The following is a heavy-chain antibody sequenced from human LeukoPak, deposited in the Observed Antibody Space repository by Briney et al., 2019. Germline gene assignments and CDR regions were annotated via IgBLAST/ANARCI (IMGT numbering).Heavy chain of an antibody. CDR1: GGSFSGYY. J-gene: IGHJ6*03. D-gene: IGHD6-13*01. V-gene: IGHV4-34*01. CDR3: TRGAAAAGYYMDV. CDR2: INHSGST. Sequence: SETLSLTSAVYGGSFSGYYWSWIRQPPGKGLEWIGEINHSGSTNYNPSLKSRVTISVDTSKNQFSLKLSSVTAADTAVYYCTRGAAAAGYYMDVWGKGTTVTVSS.